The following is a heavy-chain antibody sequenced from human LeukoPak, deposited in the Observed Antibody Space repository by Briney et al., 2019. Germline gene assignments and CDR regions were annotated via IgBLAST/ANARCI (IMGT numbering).Heavy chain of an antibody. CDR2: IYYSGST. Sequence: LRLSCAASGFTFSSYSMNWIRQPPGKGLEWIGYIYYSGSTYYNPSLKSRVTISVDTSKNQFSLKLSSVTAADTAVYYCARVGTGYSSAPVDSWGQGTLVTVSS. D-gene: IGHD6-19*01. CDR3: ARVGTGYSSAPVDS. V-gene: IGHV4-30-4*08. J-gene: IGHJ4*02. CDR1: GFTFSSYS.